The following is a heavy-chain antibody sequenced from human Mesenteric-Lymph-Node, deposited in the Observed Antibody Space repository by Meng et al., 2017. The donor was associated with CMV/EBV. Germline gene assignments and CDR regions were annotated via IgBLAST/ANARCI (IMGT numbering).Heavy chain of an antibody. J-gene: IGHJ3*02. D-gene: IGHD2-2*01. Sequence: ASVKVSCKASGYTFTSYDINWVRQASGQGLEWMGGMNPNSGNTDYAQRFQGRVTMTRNTSISTAYMELSSLRSEDTAVYYCARGLSVVATSDAFDIWGQGTMVTVSS. CDR2: MNPNSGNT. CDR3: ARGLSVVATSDAFDI. CDR1: GYTFTSYD. V-gene: IGHV1-8*02.